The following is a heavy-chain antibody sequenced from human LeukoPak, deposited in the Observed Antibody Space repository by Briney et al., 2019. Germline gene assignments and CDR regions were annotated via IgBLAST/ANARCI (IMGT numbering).Heavy chain of an antibody. Sequence: SKTLSLTCTVSGGSISSGSYNWSSIRQPAGKGLDWIGRIYTSGSTNYNPSLKSRVTISVDTSKNQFSLKLSSVTAADTAVYDCARSYYYDSSGYLIGGYYFDYWGQGTLVTVSS. D-gene: IGHD3-22*01. CDR3: ARSYYYDSSGYLIGGYYFDY. CDR1: GGSISSGSYN. CDR2: IYTSGST. J-gene: IGHJ4*02. V-gene: IGHV4-61*02.